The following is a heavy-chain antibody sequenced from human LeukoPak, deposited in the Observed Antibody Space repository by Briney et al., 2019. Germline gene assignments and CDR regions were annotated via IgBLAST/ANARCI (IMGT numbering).Heavy chain of an antibody. CDR2: ISYSGTT. D-gene: IGHD3-10*01. Sequence: SQTLSLTCTVSGGSISGGGYDWSWIRQHPGKGLEWIGDISYSGTTHYNPSLKSRVTLSIDTSKNQFSLKVTSVTDADTAVYYCAREPVTTIRGANFYYGLDVWGQGTTVTVSS. CDR1: GGSISGGGYD. CDR3: AREPVTTIRGANFYYGLDV. V-gene: IGHV4-31*03. J-gene: IGHJ6*02.